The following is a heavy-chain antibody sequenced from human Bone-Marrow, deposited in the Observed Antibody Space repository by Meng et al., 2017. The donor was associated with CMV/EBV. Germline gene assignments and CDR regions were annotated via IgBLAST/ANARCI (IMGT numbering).Heavy chain of an antibody. CDR2: IKQDESEK. D-gene: IGHD2/OR15-2a*01. J-gene: IGHJ6*04. CDR3: ARDGRVLRYYYYGTVV. Sequence: GGSLRLSCAASGFTFSSYWMSWVRQAPGKGLEWVANIKQDESEKYYVVSVKGRFTISRDNAKHSLYLQMNSLRAEETSVYYFARDGRVLRYYYYGTVVWGEGTTVTVSS. CDR1: GFTFSSYW. V-gene: IGHV3-7*01.